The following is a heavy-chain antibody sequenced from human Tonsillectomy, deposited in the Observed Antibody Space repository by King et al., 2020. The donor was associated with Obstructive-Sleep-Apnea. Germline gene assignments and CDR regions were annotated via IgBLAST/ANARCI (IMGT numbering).Heavy chain of an antibody. V-gene: IGHV5-51*01. CDR2: IYPGDSDT. CDR3: ARPGSYYDILTGYYLFDY. Sequence: VQLVESGAEVKKPGESLTISCKGSGYSFTSYWIGWVRQMPGKGLEWMGIIYPGDSDTRYSPSFQGQVTISADKSISTAYLQWSSLKASDTAMYYCARPGSYYDILTGYYLFDYWGQGTLVTVSS. J-gene: IGHJ4*02. CDR1: GYSFTSYW. D-gene: IGHD3-9*01.